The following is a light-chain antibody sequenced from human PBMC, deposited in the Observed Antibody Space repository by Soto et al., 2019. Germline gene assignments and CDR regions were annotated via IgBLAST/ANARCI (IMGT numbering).Light chain of an antibody. V-gene: IGKV1-27*01. Sequence: DIQMAQSPSSLSASVGDRGTITCRASQGISNYLAWYQQKPGTVPKLLISAASTLQTGVPSRFSGGGSGTDFTLTISSLQPEDVATYYCQKYNSAPWTFGQGTNVDIK. J-gene: IGKJ1*01. CDR1: QGISNY. CDR2: AAS. CDR3: QKYNSAPWT.